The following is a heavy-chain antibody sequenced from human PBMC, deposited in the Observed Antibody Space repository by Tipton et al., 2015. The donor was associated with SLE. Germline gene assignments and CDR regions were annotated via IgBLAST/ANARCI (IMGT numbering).Heavy chain of an antibody. Sequence: TLSLTCTVSGGSISSSSYYWGWIRQPPGKGLEWIGSIYYSGSTYYSPSLKSRVTISVDTSKNQFSLKLSSVTAADTAVYYCAGSGTYYKYWGQGTLVTVSS. J-gene: IGHJ4*02. CDR1: GGSISSSSYY. CDR2: IYYSGST. D-gene: IGHD1-26*01. V-gene: IGHV4-39*07. CDR3: AGSGTYYKY.